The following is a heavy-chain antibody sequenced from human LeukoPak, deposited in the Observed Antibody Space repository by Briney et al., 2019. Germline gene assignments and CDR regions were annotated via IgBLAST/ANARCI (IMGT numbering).Heavy chain of an antibody. CDR2: INAGNGNT. J-gene: IGHJ5*02. Sequence: ASVKVSCKASGYTFTSYAMHWVRQAPGQRLEWMGWINAGNGNTKYSQKFQGRVTITRDTSASTAYMELSSLRSEDTAVYYCARDNCGGDCYYSWFDPWGQGALVTVSS. V-gene: IGHV1-3*01. D-gene: IGHD2-21*01. CDR3: ARDNCGGDCYYSWFDP. CDR1: GYTFTSYA.